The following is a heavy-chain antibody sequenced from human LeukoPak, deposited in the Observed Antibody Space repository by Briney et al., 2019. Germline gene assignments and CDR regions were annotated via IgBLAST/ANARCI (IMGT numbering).Heavy chain of an antibody. Sequence: SETLSLTCTVSGGSLSSYYWSWIRQPPGKGLEWIGYIYYSGSTNYNPSLKSRVTISVDTSKNQFSLKLSSVTAADTAVYYCARDPGSGPSSLWGQGTLVTVSS. D-gene: IGHD6-19*01. CDR3: ARDPGSGPSSL. CDR1: GGSLSSYY. CDR2: IYYSGST. V-gene: IGHV4-59*01. J-gene: IGHJ4*02.